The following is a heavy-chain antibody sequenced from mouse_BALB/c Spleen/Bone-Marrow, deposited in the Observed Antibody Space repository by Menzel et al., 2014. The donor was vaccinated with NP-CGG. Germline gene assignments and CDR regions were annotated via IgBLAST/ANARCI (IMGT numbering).Heavy chain of an antibody. D-gene: IGHD3-3*01. CDR3: AGDGAY. CDR2: IDPANGNT. CDR1: GFNIKDTY. Sequence: EVQLQESGAELVKPGASVKLSCTASGFNIKDTYMHWAKQRPEQGLEWIGRIDPANGNTKYDPKFQGKATITADTSSNTAYLQLSSLTSEDTAVYYCAGDGAYWGQGTLVTVSA. V-gene: IGHV14-3*02. J-gene: IGHJ3*01.